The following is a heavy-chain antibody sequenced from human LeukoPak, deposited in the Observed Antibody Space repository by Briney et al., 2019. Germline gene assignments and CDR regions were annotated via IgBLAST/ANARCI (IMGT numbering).Heavy chain of an antibody. CDR3: ARHVGRGSGYYFDY. D-gene: IGHD3-22*01. V-gene: IGHV4-61*05. Sequence: SETLSLTCTVSGGSISSSSYYWSWIRQPPGKGLEWIGYIYYSGSTNYNPSLKSRVTISVDTSKNQFSLKLSSVTAADTAVYYCARHVGRGSGYYFDYWGQGTLVTVSS. CDR1: GGSISSSSYY. CDR2: IYYSGST. J-gene: IGHJ4*02.